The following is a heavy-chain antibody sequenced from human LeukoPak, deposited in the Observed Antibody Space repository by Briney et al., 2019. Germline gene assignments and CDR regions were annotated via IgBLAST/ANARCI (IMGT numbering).Heavy chain of an antibody. CDR3: ARHYYGSGSYLIDY. Sequence: SETLSLTCAVSGGSISSYYWSWIRQPAGKGLEWIGRIYTSGSTNYNPSLKSRVTMSVDTSKNQFSLKLSSVTAADMAVYYCARHYYGSGSYLIDYWGQGTLVTVSS. J-gene: IGHJ4*02. D-gene: IGHD3-10*01. CDR2: IYTSGST. V-gene: IGHV4-4*07. CDR1: GGSISSYY.